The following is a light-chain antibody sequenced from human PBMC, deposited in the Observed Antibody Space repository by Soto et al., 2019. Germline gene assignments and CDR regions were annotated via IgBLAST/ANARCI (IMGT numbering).Light chain of an antibody. CDR2: EGS. Sequence: QSALTQPASVSGSPGQSITISCTGTSSDVGTYNVVSWYQQYPGKAPKLMIYEGSKRPSGVSDRFSGSKSGNTASLTISGLQAEDEADYYCSSYAGSNTFTWVFGGGTKLTVL. CDR3: SSYAGSNTFTWV. J-gene: IGLJ3*02. CDR1: SSDVGTYNV. V-gene: IGLV2-23*03.